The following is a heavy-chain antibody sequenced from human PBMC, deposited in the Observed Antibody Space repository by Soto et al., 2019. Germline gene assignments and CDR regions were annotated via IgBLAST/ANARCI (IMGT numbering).Heavy chain of an antibody. D-gene: IGHD3-9*01. J-gene: IGHJ5*02. V-gene: IGHV4-59*01. CDR1: GGSISSYY. CDR2: IYYSGST. Sequence: PSETLSLTCTVSGGSISSYYWSWIRQPPGKGLEWIGYIYYSGSTNYNPSLKSRVTISVDTSKNQFSLKMSSVTAADTAVYYCARLGDILTGPNWFDPWGQGTLVTVS. CDR3: ARLGDILTGPNWFDP.